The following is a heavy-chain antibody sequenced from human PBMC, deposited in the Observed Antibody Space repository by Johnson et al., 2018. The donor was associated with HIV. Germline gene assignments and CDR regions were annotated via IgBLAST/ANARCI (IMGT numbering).Heavy chain of an antibody. CDR1: GFTVSSYY. CDR2: ISYDGSNK. Sequence: VESGGGVVQPGRSLRLSCAASGFTVSSYYMTWVRQAPGKGLEWVAVISYDGSNKYYADSVKGRFTISRDNSKNTLYLQMNSLRAEDTAVYYCAKPMGGDDAFDIWGQGTTVTVSS. J-gene: IGHJ3*02. V-gene: IGHV3-30*18. D-gene: IGHD3-16*01. CDR3: AKPMGGDDAFDI.